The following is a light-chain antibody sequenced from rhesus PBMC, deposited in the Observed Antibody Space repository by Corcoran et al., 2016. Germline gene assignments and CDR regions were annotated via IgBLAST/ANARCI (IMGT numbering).Light chain of an antibody. Sequence: DIQMTQSPSSLSASVGDRVTITCQASQSLNTFLNWYKQKPVKVPKLLIYRASTFQNEIPSRFSCSGSGTDFTFTISSLQAEDCATYYCQQGYSDPRTFGGGTKVELK. CDR3: QQGYSDPRT. CDR2: RAS. CDR1: QSLNTF. V-gene: IGKV1-74*01. J-gene: IGKJ4*01.